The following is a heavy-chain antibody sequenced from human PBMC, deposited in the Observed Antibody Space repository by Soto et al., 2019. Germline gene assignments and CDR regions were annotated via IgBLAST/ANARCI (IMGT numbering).Heavy chain of an antibody. Sequence: GGSLRLSCAASGFTFTTAWINWVRQAPGKGLEWVSLIQSGGPTYYADSVKGRFTISRDTSENTVHLQMNSLRAEDTAVYYCAKDPESRITGTTTYYMDVWGKGTTVTVSS. CDR1: GFTFTTAW. J-gene: IGHJ6*03. V-gene: IGHV3-53*01. CDR3: AKDPESRITGTTTYYMDV. D-gene: IGHD1-20*01. CDR2: IQSGGPT.